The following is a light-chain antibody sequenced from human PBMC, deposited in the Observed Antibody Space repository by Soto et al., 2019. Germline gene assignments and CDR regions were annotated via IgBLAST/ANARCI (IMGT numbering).Light chain of an antibody. V-gene: IGKV3-20*01. CDR3: QQYGSSRYT. CDR2: GAS. CDR1: QSVSSSS. Sequence: EIVLTQSPGTLSLSPGERATLSCRASQSVSSSSLAWYQQKLGQAPRLLIYGASSRATGIPDRFSGSGSGKFFTLTISRLEPDDFEVYYCQQYGSSRYTCGQGIKLEIK. J-gene: IGKJ2*01.